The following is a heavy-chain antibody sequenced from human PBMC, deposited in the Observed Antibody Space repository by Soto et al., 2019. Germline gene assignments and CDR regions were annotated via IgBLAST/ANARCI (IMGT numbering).Heavy chain of an antibody. CDR2: IYYSGST. Sequence: SETLSLTCTVSGGSISSYYWSWIRQPPGKGLEWIGYIYYSGSTNYNPSLKSRVTISVDTSKNQFSLNLSSVTAADTAVYYCARGSRSGWYYFDFWGQGPLVTVSS. V-gene: IGHV4-59*08. CDR3: ARGSRSGWYYFDF. CDR1: GGSISSYY. D-gene: IGHD6-19*01. J-gene: IGHJ4*02.